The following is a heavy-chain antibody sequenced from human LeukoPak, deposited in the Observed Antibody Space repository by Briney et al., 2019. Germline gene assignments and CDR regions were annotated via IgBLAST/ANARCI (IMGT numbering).Heavy chain of an antibody. CDR2: IKKDGSET. Sequence: GGSLRLSCAASGFIFSTYWMSWVRQTPGKGLEWVANIKKDGSETYYVDSVKGRFTISRDNAKSSLYLKMNSLRAEDTAVYYCARVGSTCDHWGQGTLVTVSS. V-gene: IGHV3-7*05. CDR1: GFIFSTYW. CDR3: ARVGSTCDH. D-gene: IGHD2-15*01. J-gene: IGHJ4*02.